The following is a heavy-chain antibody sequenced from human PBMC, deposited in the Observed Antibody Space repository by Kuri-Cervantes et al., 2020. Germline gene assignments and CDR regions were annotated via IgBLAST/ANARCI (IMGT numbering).Heavy chain of an antibody. V-gene: IGHV3-23*01. CDR2: ISGGGGST. CDR1: GLTFSNYW. CDR3: AKSAGDYAPLDY. D-gene: IGHD4-17*01. J-gene: IGHJ4*02. Sequence: LSLTCGASGLTFSNYWMSWVRQAPGKGLEWVSAISGGGGSTYYADSVKGRFTISRDNSKNTLYLQMNSLRAEDTAVYYCAKSAGDYAPLDYWGQGTLVTVSS.